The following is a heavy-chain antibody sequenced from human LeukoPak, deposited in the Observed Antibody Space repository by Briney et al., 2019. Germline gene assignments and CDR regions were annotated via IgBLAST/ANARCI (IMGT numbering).Heavy chain of an antibody. CDR2: IYPDDSDT. V-gene: IGHV5-51*01. CDR3: ASAGDSSGYYYFSAFDI. D-gene: IGHD3-22*01. Sequence: GESLKISCKASGYRFTNCWIGWVRQMPGKGLEWMGVIYPDDSDTTYSPSFQGQVTISADKSISIAYLQWSSLKASDTAMYYCASAGDSSGYYYFSAFDIWGQGTMVTVSS. CDR1: GYRFTNCW. J-gene: IGHJ3*02.